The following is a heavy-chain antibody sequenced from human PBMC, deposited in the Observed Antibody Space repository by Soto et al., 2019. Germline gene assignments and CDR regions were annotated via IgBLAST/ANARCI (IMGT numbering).Heavy chain of an antibody. CDR1: GYIFVNYG. D-gene: IGHD3-16*01. CDR2: FSPYTGNS. Sequence: QVQLVQSGDEVKKPGASVKVSCKASGYIFVNYGIAWVRQAPGQGLEWMGWFSPYTGNSHSATKVQGRLTMTTVTSTSTGYMDLGSLPSDDTAVYYCLMTDNYVTPTPQDVWGQGTTVTVSS. V-gene: IGHV1-18*01. J-gene: IGHJ6*02. CDR3: LMTDNYVTPTPQDV.